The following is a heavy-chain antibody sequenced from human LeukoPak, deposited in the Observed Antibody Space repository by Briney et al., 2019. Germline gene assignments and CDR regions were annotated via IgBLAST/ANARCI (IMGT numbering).Heavy chain of an antibody. CDR1: GDSISSYY. CDR2: IYYSGST. CDR3: ARLSHYYDSSGYYQS. J-gene: IGHJ4*02. Sequence: PSETLSLTCTVSGDSISSYYWSWIRQPPGKGLEWIGYIYYSGSTNYNPSLKSRVTISVDTSKNQFSLKLSSVTAADTAVYYCARLSHYYDSSGYYQSWGQGTLVTVSS. D-gene: IGHD3-22*01. V-gene: IGHV4-59*08.